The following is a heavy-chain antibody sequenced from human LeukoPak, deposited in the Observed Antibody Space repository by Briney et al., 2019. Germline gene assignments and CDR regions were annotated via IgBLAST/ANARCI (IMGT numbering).Heavy chain of an antibody. D-gene: IGHD1-26*01. Sequence: GASVKVSCKASGGTFSSYAISWVRQAPGQGLEWMGGIIPIFGTANYAQKFQGRVTITADESTSTAYMELSSLRSEDTAVYYCARPHSPYSGSYYYDYWGQGTLVTVSS. CDR2: IIPIFGTA. J-gene: IGHJ4*02. CDR1: GGTFSSYA. CDR3: ARPHSPYSGSYYYDY. V-gene: IGHV1-69*01.